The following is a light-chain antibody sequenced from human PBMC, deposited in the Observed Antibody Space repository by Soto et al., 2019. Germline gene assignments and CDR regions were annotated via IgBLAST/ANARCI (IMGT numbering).Light chain of an antibody. CDR3: QQYGSSPWT. V-gene: IGKV3-20*01. CDR2: AAS. J-gene: IGKJ1*01. Sequence: EIVLTQSPGTLSLSPGERANLSCRASQSVSSSYLVWHQQKPGQAPRLLIYAASLRATGIPDRFSGSGSGTDFTLTISRLEPEYFAVYYCQQYGSSPWTFGQGTKVHIK. CDR1: QSVSSSY.